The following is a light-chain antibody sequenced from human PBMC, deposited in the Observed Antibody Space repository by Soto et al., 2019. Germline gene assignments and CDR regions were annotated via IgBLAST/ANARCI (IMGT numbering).Light chain of an antibody. V-gene: IGKV3-11*01. Sequence: EIMLTQSPATLSLTPGERATLSCRASQSVSSYLAWYQQKPGQAPRLLIYDASNRATGIPARFSGSGSGTEFTLTISSLQPEDFAVYYCQQYYNWPRTFGQGTKVDIK. J-gene: IGKJ1*01. CDR3: QQYYNWPRT. CDR1: QSVSSY. CDR2: DAS.